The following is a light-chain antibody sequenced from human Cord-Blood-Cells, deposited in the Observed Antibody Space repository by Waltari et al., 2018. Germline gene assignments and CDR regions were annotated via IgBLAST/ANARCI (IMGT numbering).Light chain of an antibody. Sequence: EIVLTQSPATLSLSPGERATPSCRASQSVSSYLAWYQQKPGQAPTLLIYDASNRATGIPARFSGSGSGTDFTLTISCLEPEDFAVYYCQQRSNWPWTFGQGTKVEIK. CDR1: QSVSSY. J-gene: IGKJ1*01. CDR2: DAS. CDR3: QQRSNWPWT. V-gene: IGKV3-11*01.